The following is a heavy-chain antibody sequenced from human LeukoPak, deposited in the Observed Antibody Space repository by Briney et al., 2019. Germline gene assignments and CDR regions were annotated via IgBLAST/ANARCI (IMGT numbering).Heavy chain of an antibody. V-gene: IGHV1-69*04. CDR1: GGTFSSYA. D-gene: IGHD3-22*01. CDR3: AREATRAMIVVVITTGPSYFDY. Sequence: SVKVSCKASGGTFSSYAISWVRQAPGQGLEWMGRIIPILGIANYAQKFQGRVTITADKSTSTAYMELSSLRSEDTAVYYCAREATRAMIVVVITTGPSYFDYWGQGTLVTVSS. CDR2: IIPILGIA. J-gene: IGHJ4*02.